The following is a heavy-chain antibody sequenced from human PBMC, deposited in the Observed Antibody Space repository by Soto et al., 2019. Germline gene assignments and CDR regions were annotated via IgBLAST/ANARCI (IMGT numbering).Heavy chain of an antibody. CDR2: IYYSGST. V-gene: IGHV4-39*01. J-gene: IGHJ4*02. Sequence: SETLSLTCTVSGGSISSSSYYWGWIRQPPGKGLEWIGSIYYSGSTYYNPSLKSRVTISVDTSKNQFSLMLSSVTAADTAVYYCARREGAYFDYWGQGTLVTVSS. D-gene: IGHD1-26*01. CDR1: GGSISSSSYY. CDR3: ARREGAYFDY.